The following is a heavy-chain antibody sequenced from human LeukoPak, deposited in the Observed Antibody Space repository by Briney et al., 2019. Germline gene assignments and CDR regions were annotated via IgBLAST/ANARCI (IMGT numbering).Heavy chain of an antibody. V-gene: IGHV1-2*02. D-gene: IGHD3-10*01. Sequence: ASVKVSRKASGYTFTGYYMHWVRQAPGQGLEWMGWINPNSGGTNYAQKFQGRVTMTRDTSISTAYMELSRLRSDDTAVYYCAGEGTMVRGVRGDAFDIWGQGTMVTVSS. CDR2: INPNSGGT. J-gene: IGHJ3*02. CDR3: AGEGTMVRGVRGDAFDI. CDR1: GYTFTGYY.